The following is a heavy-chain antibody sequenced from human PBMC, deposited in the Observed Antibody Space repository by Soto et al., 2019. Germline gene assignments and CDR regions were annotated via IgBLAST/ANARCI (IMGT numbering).Heavy chain of an antibody. J-gene: IGHJ4*02. CDR2: ISSNGGST. CDR3: ARQGSGSYYFDY. D-gene: IGHD2-15*01. V-gene: IGHV3-64*01. Sequence: EVQLVASGGGLVQPGGSLRLSCAASGFTFSSYAMHWVRPAPGKGLEYVSAISSNGGSTYYANSVKGRFTISRDNSTNTLYRQMGSLRAEDMAVYYCARQGSGSYYFDYWGQGTLVTVSS. CDR1: GFTFSSYA.